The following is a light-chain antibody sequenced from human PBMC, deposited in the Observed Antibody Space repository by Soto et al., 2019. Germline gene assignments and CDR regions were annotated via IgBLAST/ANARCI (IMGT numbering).Light chain of an antibody. J-gene: IGKJ4*01. CDR2: GAS. Sequence: EIVLTQSPGTLSLSPGERATLSCRASQSVGSDYLAWYQQKPGQAPRLLIYGASIRATGIPDRFSGSGSGTDFTLTISRLEPEDFAVYYCQHDYNLLTFGGGTKVDIK. V-gene: IGKV3-20*01. CDR1: QSVGSDY. CDR3: QHDYNLLT.